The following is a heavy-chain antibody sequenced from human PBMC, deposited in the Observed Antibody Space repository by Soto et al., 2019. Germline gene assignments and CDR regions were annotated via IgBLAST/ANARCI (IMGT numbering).Heavy chain of an antibody. V-gene: IGHV3-15*07. Sequence: EVQLVESGGGLVQPGGSLRLSCAASGFTFSNAWMNWVRQDPGKGLEWVGRIKSKTDGGTTDYAAPVKGRFTISRDDSKSTLYLQMNSLKTEDTAVYYCTTGFRYRGYYYYYGMDVWGQGTTVTVSS. CDR1: GFTFSNAW. D-gene: IGHD5-12*01. J-gene: IGHJ6*02. CDR3: TTGFRYRGYYYYYGMDV. CDR2: IKSKTDGGTT.